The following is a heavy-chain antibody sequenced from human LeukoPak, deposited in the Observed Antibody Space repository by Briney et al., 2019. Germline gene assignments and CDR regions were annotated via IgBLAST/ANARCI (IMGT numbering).Heavy chain of an antibody. CDR1: GFTFSDYY. J-gene: IGHJ4*02. Sequence: LGGSLRLSCAASGFTFSDYYMSWIRQAPGKGLEWVSYISSSGSTIYYADSVKGRFTISRDNAKNSLYLQMNSLRAEDTAVYYCATIPLYGDYFDYWGQGTLVTVSS. V-gene: IGHV3-11*01. CDR3: ATIPLYGDYFDY. CDR2: ISSSGSTI. D-gene: IGHD4-17*01.